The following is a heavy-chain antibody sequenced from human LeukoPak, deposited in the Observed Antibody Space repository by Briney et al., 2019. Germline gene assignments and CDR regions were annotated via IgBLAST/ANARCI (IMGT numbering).Heavy chain of an antibody. Sequence: GGSLRLSCAASGFTFSNYAMDWVRQAPGKGLEWVSGISGSGGSAYYADSGKGRFTISRDSSKNTLFLQMNRLRAEDTAVYYCAKDRCTNGVCYFDSWGQGTLVTVSS. CDR2: ISGSGGSA. D-gene: IGHD2-8*01. CDR3: AKDRCTNGVCYFDS. CDR1: GFTFSNYA. J-gene: IGHJ4*02. V-gene: IGHV3-23*01.